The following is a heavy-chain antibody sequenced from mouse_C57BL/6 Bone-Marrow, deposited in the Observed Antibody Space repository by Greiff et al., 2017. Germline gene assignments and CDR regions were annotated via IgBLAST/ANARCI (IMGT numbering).Heavy chain of an antibody. CDR1: GFNFKDDY. Sequence: EVQLQQSGAELVRPGASVKLSCTASGFNFKDDYMTWVKQRPEQGLEWIGWIDPENGDTEYASKFQGKATITADTSSNTAYLRLSRLTSEDTAVYYCTNITTVVATRWYFDVWGTGTTVTVSS. V-gene: IGHV14-4*01. CDR2: IDPENGDT. J-gene: IGHJ1*03. CDR3: TNITTVVATRWYFDV. D-gene: IGHD1-1*01.